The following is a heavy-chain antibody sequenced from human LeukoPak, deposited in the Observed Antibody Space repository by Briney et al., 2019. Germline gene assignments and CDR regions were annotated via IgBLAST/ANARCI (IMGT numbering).Heavy chain of an antibody. Sequence: AETLSLTCTVSRGSISGYYWSCIRQPPGKGLEWIGYIYDSGSTNYNPSLKSRVTMSVDTSKNHFSLKLASVTAADTAVYYCARGLYLGIAATAPLIDYWGQGPLVTVSS. CDR1: RGSISGYY. CDR3: ARGLYLGIAATAPLIDY. CDR2: IYDSGST. V-gene: IGHV4-59*01. D-gene: IGHD6-13*01. J-gene: IGHJ4*02.